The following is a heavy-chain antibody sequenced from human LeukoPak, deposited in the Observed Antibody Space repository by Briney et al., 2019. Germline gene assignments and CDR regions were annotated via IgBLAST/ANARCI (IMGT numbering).Heavy chain of an antibody. CDR3: ARDKGSSWSDPFDI. J-gene: IGHJ3*02. D-gene: IGHD6-13*01. CDR1: GFTVSSNY. CDR2: ISIPGCI. Sequence: GGSLRLSCAASGFTVSSNYMTWVRQAPGKGLEWVSVISIPGCITYADYVKGRFTTSRDNPKNTLYLQMNSLRADDTAVYYCARDKGSSWSDPFDIWGQGTMVTVSS. V-gene: IGHV3-53*01.